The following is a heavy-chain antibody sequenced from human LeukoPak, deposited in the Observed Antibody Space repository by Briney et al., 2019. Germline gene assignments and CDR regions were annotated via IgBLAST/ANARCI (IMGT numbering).Heavy chain of an antibody. V-gene: IGHV3-66*01. CDR2: IYSGGST. Sequence: GGSLRLPCAASGFTVSNNFMSWVRQAPGKGLEWVSVIYSGGSTYYADSVKGRFTISRDNSKNTLYLQMHSLRAEDTAVYYCARDSPQNTVIDYWGQGTLVTVSP. CDR1: GFTVSNNF. J-gene: IGHJ4*02. D-gene: IGHD2/OR15-2a*01. CDR3: ARDSPQNTVIDY.